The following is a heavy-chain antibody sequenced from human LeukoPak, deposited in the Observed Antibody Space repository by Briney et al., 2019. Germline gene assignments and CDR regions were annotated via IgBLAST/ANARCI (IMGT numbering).Heavy chain of an antibody. CDR2: ISGDGGST. Sequence: GGSLRLSCAASGFTFDDYAMHWVRQAPGKGLEWVSLISGDGGSTYYAGSVRGRFTISRDNAKNSLYLQMNSLRAEDTAVYYCARSRYCSGGNCYLDAFDIWGQGTMVTVSS. CDR1: GFTFDDYA. CDR3: ARSRYCSGGNCYLDAFDI. D-gene: IGHD2-15*01. J-gene: IGHJ3*02. V-gene: IGHV3-43*02.